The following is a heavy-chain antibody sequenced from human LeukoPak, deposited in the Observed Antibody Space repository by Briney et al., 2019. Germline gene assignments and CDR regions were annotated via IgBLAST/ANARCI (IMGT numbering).Heavy chain of an antibody. CDR1: GFTLRSEW. V-gene: IGHV3-7*01. J-gene: IGHJ4*02. D-gene: IGHD3-10*01. Sequence: GGSLRLSCAASGFTLRSEWMSWLRQTPEKGLEWGANIKPDGSATAYVDSVKGRFTISRDNSKNTLYLQMISLRPEDTAVYYCAKAGHFDYYGDYWGQGSLVTVSS. CDR2: IKPDGSAT. CDR3: AKAGHFDYYGDY.